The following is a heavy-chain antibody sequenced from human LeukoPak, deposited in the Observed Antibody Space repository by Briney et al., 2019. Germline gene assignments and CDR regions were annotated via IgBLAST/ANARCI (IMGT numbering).Heavy chain of an antibody. CDR3: ARVLQPSTYHYGMDV. V-gene: IGHV4-31*03. Sequence: SQTLSLTCTVSGGSISSGGYYWNWIRQHPGKGLEWIGYIYSGGSTYYNPSLKSRVSMSVDTSKNQFSLKLSSVTAADTAVYYCARVLQPSTYHYGMDVWGQGTTVTVSS. CDR1: GGSISSGGYY. D-gene: IGHD3-10*01. J-gene: IGHJ6*02. CDR2: IYSGGST.